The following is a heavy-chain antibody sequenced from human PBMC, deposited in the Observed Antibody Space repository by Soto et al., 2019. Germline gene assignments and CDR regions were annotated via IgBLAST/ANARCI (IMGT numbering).Heavy chain of an antibody. J-gene: IGHJ4*02. CDR2: ISYDGSNK. CDR3: AKDLPYYDYVWGSYRLETGFDY. D-gene: IGHD3-16*02. V-gene: IGHV3-30*18. CDR1: GFTFSSYG. Sequence: PGGSLRLSCAASGFTFSSYGMHWVRQAPGKGLEWVAVISYDGSNKYYADSVKGRFTISRDNSKNTLYLQMNSLRAEDTAVYYCAKDLPYYDYVWGSYRLETGFDYWGQGTLVTVSS.